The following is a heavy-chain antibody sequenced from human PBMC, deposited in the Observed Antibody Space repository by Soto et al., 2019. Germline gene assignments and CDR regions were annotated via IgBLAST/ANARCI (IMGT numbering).Heavy chain of an antibody. V-gene: IGHV4-59*01. D-gene: IGHD3-16*02. J-gene: IGHJ4*02. CDR1: GGSISSYY. CDR2: IYYSGST. Sequence: SETLSLTCTVSGGSISSYYWSWIRQPPGKGLEWIGYIYYSGSTNYNPSLKSRVTISVDTSKNQFSLKLSSVTAADTAVYYCVRHHYRSNTFYSYFDYWGQGTLVTVSS. CDR3: VRHHYRSNTFYSYFDY.